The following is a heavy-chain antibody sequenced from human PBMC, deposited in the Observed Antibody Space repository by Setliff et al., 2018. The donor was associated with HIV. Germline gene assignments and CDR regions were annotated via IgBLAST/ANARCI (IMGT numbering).Heavy chain of an antibody. CDR1: GGSFSGYY. CDR2: INHSGST. CDR3: AVAYCGGDCYWITPYYFDY. J-gene: IGHJ4*02. D-gene: IGHD2-21*02. Sequence: SETLSLTCAVYGGSFSGYYWSWIRQPPGKGLEWIGEINHSGSTNYNPSLKSRVTISVDTSKNQFSLKLSSVTAADTAVYYCAVAYCGGDCYWITPYYFDYWGQGTLVTVSS. V-gene: IGHV4-34*01.